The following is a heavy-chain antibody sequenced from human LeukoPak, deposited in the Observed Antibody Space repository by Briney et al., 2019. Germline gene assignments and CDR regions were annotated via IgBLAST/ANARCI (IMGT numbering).Heavy chain of an antibody. J-gene: IGHJ1*01. Sequence: PGGSLRLSCAASRFTFSNYAMHWVRQAPGKGLEWVAVISSDGHTKYYADSVKGRITVSRDNSKNTLYLQMNSLRPEDTAVYYCAKDLSAVTGTGFAFWGQGTLVTVSS. CDR2: ISSDGHTK. CDR1: RFTFSNYA. V-gene: IGHV3-30*18. D-gene: IGHD6-19*01. CDR3: AKDLSAVTGTGFAF.